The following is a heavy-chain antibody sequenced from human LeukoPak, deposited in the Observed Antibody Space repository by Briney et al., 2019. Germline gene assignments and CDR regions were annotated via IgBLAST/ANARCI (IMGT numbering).Heavy chain of an antibody. J-gene: IGHJ5*02. CDR3: ARGEATFDP. CDR2: MNPNSGNT. CDR1: GGTFSSYG. V-gene: IGHV1-8*03. Sequence: EASVKVSCKASGGTFSSYGISWVRQAPGQGLEWMGWMNPNSGNTGYAQKFQGRVTITRNTSISTAYMELSSLRSEDTAVYYCARGEATFDPWGQGTLVTVSS.